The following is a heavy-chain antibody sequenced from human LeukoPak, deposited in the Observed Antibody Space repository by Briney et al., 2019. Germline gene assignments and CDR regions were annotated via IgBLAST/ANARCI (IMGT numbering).Heavy chain of an antibody. J-gene: IGHJ4*02. CDR1: GFTVSGDY. Sequence: GGSLRLSCAVSGFTVSGDYMSWVRQAPGKGLEWVSYISSSSSTIYYADSVKGRFTISRDNAKNSLYLQMNSLRAEDTAVYYCARDYERAVDYWGQGTLVTVSS. CDR2: ISSSSSTI. CDR3: ARDYERAVDY. V-gene: IGHV3-48*01. D-gene: IGHD3-3*01.